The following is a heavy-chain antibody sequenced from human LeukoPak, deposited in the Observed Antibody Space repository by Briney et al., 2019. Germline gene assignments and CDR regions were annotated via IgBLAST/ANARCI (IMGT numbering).Heavy chain of an antibody. CDR1: GFIFSSYG. CDR3: ATYYYDGTGSNLFDY. Sequence: GGSLRLSCVASGFIFSSYGMSWVRQAPGKGLEWVSAISGSGDSTFYADSVKGRFTISRDNSKNTLYLQMSSLRAEDRAVYYCATYYYDGTGSNLFDYWGQGTLVTVSS. J-gene: IGHJ4*02. D-gene: IGHD3-22*01. CDR2: ISGSGDST. V-gene: IGHV3-23*01.